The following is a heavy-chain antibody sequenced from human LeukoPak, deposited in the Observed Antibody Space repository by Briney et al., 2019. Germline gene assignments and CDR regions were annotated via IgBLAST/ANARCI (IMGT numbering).Heavy chain of an antibody. J-gene: IGHJ4*02. CDR2: IYHSGST. Sequence: PSETLSLTCAVSGYSISSGYYWGWIRQPPGKGLEWIGSIYHSGSTYYNPSLKSRVTISVDTSKNQFSLKLSSVTAADTAVYYCARLPRREFDYWGQGTLVTVSS. V-gene: IGHV4-38-2*01. CDR3: ARLPRREFDY. D-gene: IGHD6-6*01. CDR1: GYSISSGYY.